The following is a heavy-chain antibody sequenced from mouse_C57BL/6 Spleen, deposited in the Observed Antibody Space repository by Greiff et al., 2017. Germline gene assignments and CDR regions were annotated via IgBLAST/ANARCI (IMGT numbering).Heavy chain of an antibody. D-gene: IGHD2-2*01. J-gene: IGHJ4*01. CDR1: GFTFRCHS. Sequence: EVKLVESGGGLMKPGRSLKPPCAASGFTFRCHSMFWVRQTPEKRLEWVATISDGGSYTYYPDNVKGRFTISRDNAKNNLYLQMSHLKSEDTAMYYCAVYYGYDGYAMDYWGQGTSVTVSS. CDR3: AVYYGYDGYAMDY. V-gene: IGHV5-4*03. CDR2: ISDGGSYT.